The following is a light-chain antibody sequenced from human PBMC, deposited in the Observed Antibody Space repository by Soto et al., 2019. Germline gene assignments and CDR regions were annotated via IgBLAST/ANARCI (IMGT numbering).Light chain of an antibody. CDR1: QSVSSN. V-gene: IGKV3-15*01. J-gene: IGKJ2*01. CDR3: QQYDEWSPSYT. CDR2: GAS. Sequence: EIVMTQSPATLSVSPGERATLSCRASQSVSSNLAWYQQKPGQAPRLRSYGASTRATGIPARISGSGSGTEFTLTISSMQSEDFAIYYCQQYDEWSPSYTFGQGTKLEI.